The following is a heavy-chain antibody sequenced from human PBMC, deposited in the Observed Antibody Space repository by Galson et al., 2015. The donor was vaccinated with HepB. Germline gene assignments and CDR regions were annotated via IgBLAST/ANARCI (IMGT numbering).Heavy chain of an antibody. V-gene: IGHV3-21*01. CDR2: IGSSGVYI. Sequence: SLRLSCAASGFTSNSYSMNWVRQAPGKGLEWASSIGSSGVYIYSADSVKGRFTISRDNAKNSLYLQMNSLRAEDTAVYYCARGVHFQFNYWGQGTLVTVSS. CDR1: GFTSNSYS. J-gene: IGHJ4*02. CDR3: ARGVHFQFNY. D-gene: IGHD2/OR15-2a*01.